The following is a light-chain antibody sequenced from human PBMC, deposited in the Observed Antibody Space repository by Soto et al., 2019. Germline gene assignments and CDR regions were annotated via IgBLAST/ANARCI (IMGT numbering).Light chain of an antibody. CDR1: QSVESRF. V-gene: IGKV3-20*01. CDR3: QLVGSSLPGGYT. Sequence: EILLTQSPDTLSLSPGERATLSCRASQSVESRFIAWYQQKRGQTLRLLISGASSRAIGITDRFRGSVSGKDCTLTIDRMEPDDFAVYYCQLVGSSLPGGYTFGQGTKVEI. J-gene: IGKJ2*01. CDR2: GAS.